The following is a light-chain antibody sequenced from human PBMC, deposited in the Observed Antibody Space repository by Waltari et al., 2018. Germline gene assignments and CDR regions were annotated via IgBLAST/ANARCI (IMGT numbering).Light chain of an antibody. J-gene: IGKJ1*01. V-gene: IGKV2-28*01. Sequence: EIVMTQSPLSLPVTPGEPASISCRSRQSLLNSDGYNYLNWYLQNPGQSPQLLIYLSFIRASGVPDRFTGSGAGTDFTLKISRVEAEDVGFYYCMQALHTPPTFGQGTRAEIK. CDR3: MQALHTPPT. CDR2: LSF. CDR1: QSLLNSDGYNY.